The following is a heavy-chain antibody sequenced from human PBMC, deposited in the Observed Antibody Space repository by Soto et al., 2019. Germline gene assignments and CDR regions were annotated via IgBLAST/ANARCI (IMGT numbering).Heavy chain of an antibody. V-gene: IGHV4-30-4*02. CDR1: GGSISSGDYY. CDR2: MFYTGTT. D-gene: IGHD2-2*01. J-gene: IGHJ5*02. CDR3: ARIVRFCSSPSCRGRNWFDP. Sequence: SETLSLTCSVSGGSISSGDYYWSWIRQPPGKGLEWIGYMFYTGTTYYNPSFKSRVAISVDTSKNQFSLKLRSVTAAGTAVYHCARIVRFCSSPSCRGRNWFDPWRQVTLDTVSS.